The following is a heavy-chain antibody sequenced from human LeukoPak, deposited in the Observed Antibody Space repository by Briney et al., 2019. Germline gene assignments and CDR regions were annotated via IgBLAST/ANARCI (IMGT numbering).Heavy chain of an antibody. D-gene: IGHD3-9*01. Sequence: SETLSLNCTVSGGSISSYYWRWIRQPPGKGLEWIGYIYYSGSTNYNPSLKSRVTISVDTSKNQFSLKLSSVTAADTAVYYCARGARYYDILTGKFDPWGQGTLVTVSS. V-gene: IGHV4-59*01. CDR3: ARGARYYDILTGKFDP. CDR2: IYYSGST. CDR1: GGSISSYY. J-gene: IGHJ5*02.